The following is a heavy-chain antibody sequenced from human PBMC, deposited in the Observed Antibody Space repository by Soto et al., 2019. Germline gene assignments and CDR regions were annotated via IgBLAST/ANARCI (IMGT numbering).Heavy chain of an antibody. CDR3: ARQSESTGYFYGWFDP. CDR2: IYYSGSI. V-gene: IGHV4-31*03. CDR1: GGSINSRGYY. J-gene: IGHJ5*02. Sequence: SETLSLTCTVSGGSINSRGYYWTWIRQHPGKGLEWIGNIYYSGSIHFNPSLKSRLTMLVDTSENQFSLKLTSVTAADTAVYYCARQSESTGYFYGWFDPWGQGTLVTVSS. D-gene: IGHD3-9*01.